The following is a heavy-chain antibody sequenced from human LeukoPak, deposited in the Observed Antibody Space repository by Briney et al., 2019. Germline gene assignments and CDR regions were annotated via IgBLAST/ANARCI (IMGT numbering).Heavy chain of an antibody. CDR2: NNPNSCGT. V-gene: IGHV1-2*02. CDR3: ARGGGMWDGYNVDA. Sequence: ASVKVSCKASGYTFTGYYLHWVRQAPGQGLEGMGWNNPNSCGTNSGQKFQGRVTMTRDTSIATAYMELIRLRSDDTAVYFCARGGGMWDGYNVDAWGQGTLVTVSS. J-gene: IGHJ5*02. D-gene: IGHD5-24*01. CDR1: GYTFTGYY.